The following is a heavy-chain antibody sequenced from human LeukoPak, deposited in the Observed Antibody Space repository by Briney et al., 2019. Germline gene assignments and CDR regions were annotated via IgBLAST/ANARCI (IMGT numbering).Heavy chain of an antibody. J-gene: IGHJ3*02. V-gene: IGHV4-39*01. D-gene: IGHD3-22*01. CDR3: ARLDKHATDAFDI. Sequence: SETLSLTCTVSGGSISSSSYYWGWIRQPPGKGLEWIGSIYYSGSTYYNPSLKSRVTISVDTSKNQFSLKLSSVTAADTAVYCCARLDKHATDAFDIWGQGTMVTVSS. CDR2: IYYSGST. CDR1: GGSISSSSYY.